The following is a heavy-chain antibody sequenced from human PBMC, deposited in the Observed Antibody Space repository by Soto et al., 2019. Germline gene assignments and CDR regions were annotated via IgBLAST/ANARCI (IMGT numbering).Heavy chain of an antibody. Sequence: ESGGGVVQPGRSQRLSCAASGFTFSSYAMHWVRQAPGKGLEWVAVISYDGSNKYYADSVKGRFTISRDNSKNTLYLQMNSLRAEDTAVYYCARAGYYDSSGYYPFDYWGQGTLVTVSS. CDR3: ARAGYYDSSGYYPFDY. CDR1: GFTFSSYA. CDR2: ISYDGSNK. V-gene: IGHV3-30-3*01. D-gene: IGHD3-22*01. J-gene: IGHJ4*02.